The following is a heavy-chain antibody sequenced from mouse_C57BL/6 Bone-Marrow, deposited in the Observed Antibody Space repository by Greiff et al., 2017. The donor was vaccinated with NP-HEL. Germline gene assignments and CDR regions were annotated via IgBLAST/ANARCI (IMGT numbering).Heavy chain of an antibody. J-gene: IGHJ2*01. CDR3: ARTANWDYFDY. Sequence: EVMLVESGGGLVKPGGSLKLSCAASGFTFSDYGMHWVRQAPEKGLEWVAYISSGSSTIYYADTVQGRFTIARDNAKNTLFLQMTSLRSDDTAMYYGARTANWDYFDYWGQGTTRTVSS. CDR1: GFTFSDYG. CDR2: ISSGSSTI. D-gene: IGHD4-1*01. V-gene: IGHV5-17*01.